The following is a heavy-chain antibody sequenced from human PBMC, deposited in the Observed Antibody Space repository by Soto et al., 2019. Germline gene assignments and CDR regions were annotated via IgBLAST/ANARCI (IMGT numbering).Heavy chain of an antibody. D-gene: IGHD2-21*02. CDR3: AREETAWPLAYGLDV. CDR2: IGRRSDT. CDR1: GFSFSTYS. Sequence: GGSLRLSCEASGFSFSTYSMHWVRQAPGKGLEWVSSIGRRSDTYYADSVKGRFTISRDNAKNSVSLQMNSLRDEDTAVYYCAREETAWPLAYGLDVWGQGTTVTVSS. V-gene: IGHV3-21*01. J-gene: IGHJ6*02.